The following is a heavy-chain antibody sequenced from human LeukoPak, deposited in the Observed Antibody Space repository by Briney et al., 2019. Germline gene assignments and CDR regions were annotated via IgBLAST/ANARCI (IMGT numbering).Heavy chain of an antibody. J-gene: IGHJ5*02. V-gene: IGHV1-8*01. Sequence: ASLKVSFKASVYTLTSYDIYWVRQATGQGLEWMGWMNPNSGDTDYAQKIQGRVTMARNTSISTAYMELSSLRSEDTAVYYCARGCGYYDFWSGSYFNWFDPWGQGTLVTVSS. CDR3: ARGCGYYDFWSGSYFNWFDP. CDR2: MNPNSGDT. D-gene: IGHD3-3*01. CDR1: VYTLTSYD.